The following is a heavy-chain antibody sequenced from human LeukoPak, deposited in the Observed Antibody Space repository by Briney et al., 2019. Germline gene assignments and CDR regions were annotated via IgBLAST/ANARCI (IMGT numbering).Heavy chain of an antibody. Sequence: ASVKVSCKASGYNFAAYYFHWVRQAPGQGLEWMGWMSPNTGDANYAHNFRGRVAMTRDPSITTAYLDLTSLGSGDTAIYYCARAIYGDSLDLWGQGTLVGVAS. D-gene: IGHD2-21*02. V-gene: IGHV1-2*02. CDR2: MSPNTGDA. CDR1: GYNFAAYY. CDR3: ARAIYGDSLDL. J-gene: IGHJ5*02.